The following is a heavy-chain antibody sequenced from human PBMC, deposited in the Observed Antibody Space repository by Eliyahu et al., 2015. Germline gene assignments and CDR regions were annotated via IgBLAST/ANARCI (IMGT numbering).Heavy chain of an antibody. V-gene: IGHV2-5*01. CDR1: GFXXATXGLG. D-gene: IGHD2-2*01. CDR3: AHRRSTWTDYYYYALDV. CDR2: IYWNDAR. J-gene: IGHJ6*02. Sequence: QITLKESGPSVVQPTQTLTLTCTVSGFXXATXGLGVGWIRQPPGKALEWLAVIYWNDARRYRSSLKNRLTVTKDTSKNQVVLSMTNMDPLDTATYYCAHRRSTWTDYYYYALDVWGQGTTVTVSS.